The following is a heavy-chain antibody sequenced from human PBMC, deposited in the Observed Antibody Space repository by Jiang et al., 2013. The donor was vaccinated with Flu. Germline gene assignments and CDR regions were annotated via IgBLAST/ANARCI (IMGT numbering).Heavy chain of an antibody. CDR1: GDSVSSNSAA. D-gene: IGHD1-26*01. CDR2: TYYRSKWYN. J-gene: IGHJ3*02. V-gene: IGHV6-1*01. Sequence: QTLSLTCAISGDSVSSNSAAWNWIRQSPSRGLEWLGRTYYRSKWYNDYAVSVKSRITINPDTSKNQFSLQLNSVTPEDTAVYYCARAEIYSGSFLSAFDIWGQGTMVTVSS. CDR3: ARAEIYSGSFLSAFDI.